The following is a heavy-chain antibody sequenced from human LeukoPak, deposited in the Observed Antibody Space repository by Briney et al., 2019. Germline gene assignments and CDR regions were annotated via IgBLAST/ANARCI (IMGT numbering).Heavy chain of an antibody. CDR1: SGSFSGYY. D-gene: IGHD3-22*01. V-gene: IGHV4-34*01. CDR2: INHSGST. J-gene: IGHJ3*02. CDR3: ARGPLRITMIVVVTQVAFDI. Sequence: SETLSLTCAVYSGSFSGYYWSWIRQPPGKGLEWIGEINHSGSTNYNPSLKSRVTISVDTSKNQFSLKLSSVTAADTAVYYCARGPLRITMIVVVTQVAFDIWGQGTMVTVSS.